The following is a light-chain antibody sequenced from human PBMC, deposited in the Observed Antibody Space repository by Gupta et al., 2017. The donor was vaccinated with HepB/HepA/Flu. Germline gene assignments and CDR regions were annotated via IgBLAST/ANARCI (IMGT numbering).Light chain of an antibody. CDR3: QVWDTSSDHVV. CDR2: DDS. CDR1: NIGSKS. Sequence: SYVLTQPPSVAVAPGQTARIPCGGTNIGSKSVHWYPQKPGQAPVLVVYDDSYRPSGIPERFSGSNSGNTATLTISRVEVGDEADYYCQVWDTSSDHVVFGGGTKLTVL. V-gene: IGLV3-21*02. J-gene: IGLJ3*02.